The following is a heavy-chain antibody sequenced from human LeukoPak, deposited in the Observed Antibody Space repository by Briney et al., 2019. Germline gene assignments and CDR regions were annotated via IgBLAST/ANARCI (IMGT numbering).Heavy chain of an antibody. Sequence: GGSLRLSCAASGFTFSSYWMSWVRQPPGKGLEWVAKIKQDGSEKYYVDSVKGRFTISRDNAKNSLYLQMSNLRAEDTAVYFCARGGGLDVWGQGATVTVSS. CDR1: GFTFSSYW. CDR2: IKQDGSEK. V-gene: IGHV3-7*03. J-gene: IGHJ6*02. D-gene: IGHD3-16*01. CDR3: ARGGGLDV.